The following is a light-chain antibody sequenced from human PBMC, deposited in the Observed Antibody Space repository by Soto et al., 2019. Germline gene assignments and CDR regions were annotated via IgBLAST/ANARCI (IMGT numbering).Light chain of an antibody. J-gene: IGLJ1*01. CDR3: TSYTSSTTLYV. CDR1: SSDDGDSIS. V-gene: IGLV2-14*01. CDR2: EVS. Sequence: QSVLTQPASVSGSPGQTISISCTGPSSDDGDSISVSWFHQHPGKAPKLMIYEVSNRPSGVSNRVSGSKSANTASLTISGLQAEDEADYYCTSYTSSTTLYVFGTGTKLTVL.